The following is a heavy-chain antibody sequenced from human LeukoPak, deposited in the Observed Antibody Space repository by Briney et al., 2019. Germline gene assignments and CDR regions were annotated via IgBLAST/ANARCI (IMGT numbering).Heavy chain of an antibody. Sequence: GRSLRLSCATPGFTFSSYGMHWVRQAPGKGLDWVALIWYDADTKFYADSVRGRFTISRDNSKNSLYLQMNSLRAEDTAVYYCAREMLRLNCGGDCYNDYWGQGTLVTVSS. CDR1: GFTFSSYG. V-gene: IGHV3-33*01. J-gene: IGHJ4*02. D-gene: IGHD2-21*02. CDR3: AREMLRLNCGGDCYNDY. CDR2: IWYDADTK.